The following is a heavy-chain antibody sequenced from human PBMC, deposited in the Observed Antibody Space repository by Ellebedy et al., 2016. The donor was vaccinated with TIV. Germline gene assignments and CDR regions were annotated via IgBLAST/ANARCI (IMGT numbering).Heavy chain of an antibody. J-gene: IGHJ4*02. CDR1: GGSLSSDY. Sequence: MPSETLFLTCAVHGGSLSSDYWSWIRQSPEKGLEWIGEINHSGSTSYNPSLKSRVSISVDTPKKQFSLKLSSVTAADTAVYYCARAFQYSSGWAFDYWGQGTLVTVSS. D-gene: IGHD6-25*01. V-gene: IGHV4-34*01. CDR2: INHSGST. CDR3: ARAFQYSSGWAFDY.